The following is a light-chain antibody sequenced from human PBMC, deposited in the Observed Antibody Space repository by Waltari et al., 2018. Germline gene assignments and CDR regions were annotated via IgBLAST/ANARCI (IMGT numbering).Light chain of an antibody. J-gene: IGKJ4*01. V-gene: IGKV1-33*01. Sequence: DIQMTHSPSSLAASVGDRFTIPCQASQDITIYLNWYQQKPGKAPKLLIYDTSKLETGVPSRFSGSGSGTHFTFTISSLQPEDIATYYCQVSFHFPLTFGGGTKLEIK. CDR2: DTS. CDR3: QVSFHFPLT. CDR1: QDITIY.